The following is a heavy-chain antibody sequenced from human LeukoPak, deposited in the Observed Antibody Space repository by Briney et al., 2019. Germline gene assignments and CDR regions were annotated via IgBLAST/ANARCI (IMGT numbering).Heavy chain of an antibody. D-gene: IGHD5-18*01. CDR3: AGVRGHSYGSLPDY. J-gene: IGHJ4*02. CDR2: ITSNGGTT. CDR1: GFTFNSHA. Sequence: GGSLRLSCVVSGFTFNSHAMHWVRQAPGKRLEYVSAITSNGGTTYYANSVKGRFTISRDNSKNTLYLQMGSLRVEDMAVYYCAGVRGHSYGSLPDYWGQGTLVTVSS. V-gene: IGHV3-64*01.